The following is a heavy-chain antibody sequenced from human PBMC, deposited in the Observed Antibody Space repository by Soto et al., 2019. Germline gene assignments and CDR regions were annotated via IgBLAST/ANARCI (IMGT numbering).Heavy chain of an antibody. CDR3: ARDLASSDNADFYAMDG. Sequence: GGSLRLSSVASGFTFGDYTMSWFRQAPGGGLDWVSFIRSKAYGATTEYAASVKGRFTSSRDDSKSIAYLPMNSLKSEETAVYSCARDLASSDNADFYAMDGWGQGTTVTVSS. V-gene: IGHV3-49*03. CDR2: IRSKAYGATT. CDR1: GFTFGDYT. D-gene: IGHD4-17*01. J-gene: IGHJ6*02.